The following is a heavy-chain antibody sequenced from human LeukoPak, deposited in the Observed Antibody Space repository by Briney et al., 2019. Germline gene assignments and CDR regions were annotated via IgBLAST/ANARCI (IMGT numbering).Heavy chain of an antibody. CDR3: ARLIRYFDLASYYYYYYIDV. CDR1: GGSFSGYY. Sequence: TSETLSLTCAVYGGSFSGYYWSWIRQPPGKGLEWIGEINHSGSTNYNPSLKSRVTISVDTSKNQFSLKLSSVTAADTAVYYCARLIRYFDLASYYYYYYIDVWGKGTTVTISS. CDR2: INHSGST. J-gene: IGHJ6*03. D-gene: IGHD3-9*01. V-gene: IGHV4-34*01.